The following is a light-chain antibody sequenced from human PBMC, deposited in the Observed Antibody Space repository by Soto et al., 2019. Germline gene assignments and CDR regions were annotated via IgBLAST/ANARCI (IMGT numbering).Light chain of an antibody. CDR2: GNG. Sequence: QSALTQPPSVSGAPGQRVTISCTGSSSNIGAGHDVHWYQHLPGTTPKLLIYGNGNRPSGVPDRFSGSKSDTSASLAITGLQAEDEADYYCQSYDSSLSGSEVFGTGTKLTVL. V-gene: IGLV1-40*01. CDR3: QSYDSSLSGSEV. CDR1: SSNIGAGHD. J-gene: IGLJ1*01.